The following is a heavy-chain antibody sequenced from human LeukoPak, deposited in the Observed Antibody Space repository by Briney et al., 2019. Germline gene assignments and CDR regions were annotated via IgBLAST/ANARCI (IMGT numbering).Heavy chain of an antibody. J-gene: IGHJ2*01. Sequence: GGSLRLSCAASGFTFSHHGLHWVRQAPGKGLEWLAIVWPDGNKKLYADSVEGRFIISKDNPKNTVYLQMNSLRVEDTALYYCVVVVVPAAVWHFDFWGSGTLVTVSS. CDR2: VWPDGNKK. D-gene: IGHD2-15*01. CDR3: VVVVVPAAVWHFDF. CDR1: GFTFSHHG. V-gene: IGHV3-33*01.